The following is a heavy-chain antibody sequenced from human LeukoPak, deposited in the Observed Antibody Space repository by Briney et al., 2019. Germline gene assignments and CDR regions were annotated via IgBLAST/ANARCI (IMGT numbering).Heavy chain of an antibody. CDR2: ISGGGGST. J-gene: IGHJ6*02. CDR1: GFTFTSYS. D-gene: IGHD1-26*01. CDR3: ANTVGATNYYYYYGMDV. V-gene: IGHV3-23*01. Sequence: GGSLRLSCAASGFTFTSYSMNWVRQAPGKGLEWVSTISGGGGSTYYADSVKGRFTISRDNSKNTLYLQMNSLRAEDTAVYYCANTVGATNYYYYYGMDVWGQGTTVTVSS.